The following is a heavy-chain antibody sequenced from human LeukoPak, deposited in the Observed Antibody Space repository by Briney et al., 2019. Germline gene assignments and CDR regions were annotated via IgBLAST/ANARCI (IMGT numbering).Heavy chain of an antibody. J-gene: IGHJ6*02. CDR1: GFTFSSYS. CDR2: ISSSSSYI. V-gene: IGHV3-21*01. Sequence: GGSLRLSCAASGFTFSSYSMNWVRQAPGKGLEWVSSISSSSSYIYYADSVKGRFTISRDNAKNSLYLQMNSLRAEDTAVYYCARVLGGDDGMDVWGQGTTVTVSS. D-gene: IGHD2-21*02. CDR3: ARVLGGDDGMDV.